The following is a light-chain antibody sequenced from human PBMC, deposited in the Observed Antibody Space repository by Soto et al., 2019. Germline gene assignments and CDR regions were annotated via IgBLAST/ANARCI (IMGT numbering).Light chain of an antibody. V-gene: IGKV1-5*03. CDR2: KAS. J-gene: IGKJ4*01. CDR3: QQYNSYPT. CDR1: QSISSW. Sequence: DIQMTQSPSTLSASVGDRVTITCRASQSISSWLAWYQQKPGKAPKLLIYKASSLESWVPSRFSDCGSETEFTLSSSSLQPDDFATYYCQQYNSYPTFGGGTKVEIK.